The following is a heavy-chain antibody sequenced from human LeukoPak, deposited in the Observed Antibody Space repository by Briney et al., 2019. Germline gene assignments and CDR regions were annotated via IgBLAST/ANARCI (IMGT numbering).Heavy chain of an antibody. CDR1: GYTFTSDG. J-gene: IGHJ4*02. D-gene: IGHD4-11*01. CDR3: ARDWTAVTTVWFDY. CDR2: IIAYNGNT. V-gene: IGHV1-18*01. Sequence: VASVKVSCKASGYTFTSDGISWVPQAPGQGLEWMVWIIAYNGNTNYAQELQGRVTTTTDTPTSTAYIELRTLRPDNTPVYNCARDWTAVTTVWFDYWGQGTLVTVSS.